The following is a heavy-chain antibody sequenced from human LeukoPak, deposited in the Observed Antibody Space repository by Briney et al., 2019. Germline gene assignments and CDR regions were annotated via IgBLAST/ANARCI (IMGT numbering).Heavy chain of an antibody. J-gene: IGHJ3*02. V-gene: IGHV3-23*01. CDR2: INGRDGRT. CDR1: GFTFSIYA. Sequence: GGSLRLSCAASGFTFSIYAMNWVRQAPGKGLEWVSSINGRDGRTYYADSVRGRFSISSDNSKNTLFLQMNSLRAEDTAVYYCARGEAFAFDMWGQGTMVTVSS. CDR3: ARGEAFAFDM.